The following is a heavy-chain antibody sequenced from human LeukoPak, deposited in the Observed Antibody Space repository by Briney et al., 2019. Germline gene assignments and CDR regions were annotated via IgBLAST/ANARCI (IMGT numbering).Heavy chain of an antibody. CDR2: IYPGDSDT. Sequence: GESLKIPCKGSGYSFTSYWIGWVRQMPGKGLEWMGIIYPGDSDTRYSPSFQGQVTISADKSISTAYLQWSSLKASDTAMYYCARPSGYSYGSDAFDIWGQGTMVTVSS. CDR1: GYSFTSYW. V-gene: IGHV5-51*01. CDR3: ARPSGYSYGSDAFDI. J-gene: IGHJ3*02. D-gene: IGHD5-18*01.